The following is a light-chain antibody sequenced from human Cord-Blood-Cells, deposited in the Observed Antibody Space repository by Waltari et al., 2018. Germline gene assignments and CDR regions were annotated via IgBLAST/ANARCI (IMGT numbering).Light chain of an antibody. CDR1: SSDVGGYTY. V-gene: IGLV2-11*01. J-gene: IGLJ1*01. CDR2: DVS. CDR3: CSYAGSYSYV. Sequence: QSALTQPRSVSGSPGQALTIPCTGTSSDVGGYTYVYWYQQHPGKAPKLMIYDVSKRPSGVPDRFSGSKSGNTASLTISGLQAEDEADYYCCSYAGSYSYVFGTGTKVTVL.